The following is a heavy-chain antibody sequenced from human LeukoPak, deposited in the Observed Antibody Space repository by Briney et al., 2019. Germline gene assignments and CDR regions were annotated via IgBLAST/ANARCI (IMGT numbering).Heavy chain of an antibody. J-gene: IGHJ3*02. CDR3: ARHTAEGIGDAFDI. D-gene: IGHD4-17*01. CDR1: GGSISSGGYY. CDR2: IYHSGST. V-gene: IGHV4-30-2*03. Sequence: SQTLSLTCTVSGGSISSGGYYWSWIRQPPGKGLEWIGSIYHSGSTYYNPSLKSRVTISVDTSKNQFSLKLSSVTAADTAVYYCARHTAEGIGDAFDIWGQGTMVTVSS.